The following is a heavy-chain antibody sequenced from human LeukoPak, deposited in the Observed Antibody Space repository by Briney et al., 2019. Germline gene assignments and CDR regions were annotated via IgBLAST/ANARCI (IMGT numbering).Heavy chain of an antibody. V-gene: IGHV1-3*01. CDR1: GYTFSGYA. CDR3: ARGIWSATRVDYYLDN. Sequence: ASVKVSCTASGYTFSGYAIHWVRQAPGQRFEWMGWINAGNGRTKYSQNFQGRVTITRDSSANIVYMELSSLTSEDTAVYYCARGIWSATRVDYYLDNWGQGTLVTVSS. D-gene: IGHD5-24*01. CDR2: INAGNGRT. J-gene: IGHJ4*02.